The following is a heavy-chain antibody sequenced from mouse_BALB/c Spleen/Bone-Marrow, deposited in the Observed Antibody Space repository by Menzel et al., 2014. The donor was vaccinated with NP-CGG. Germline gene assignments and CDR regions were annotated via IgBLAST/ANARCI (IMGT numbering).Heavy chain of an antibody. CDR1: GFNIKDTY. CDR2: IDPANGNA. J-gene: IGHJ2*01. D-gene: IGHD2-14*01. CDR3: ARYRLGTYFDF. Sequence: VQLQQSGAELVKPGASVKLSCTASGFNIKDTYMHWVKQRPEQGLEWIGRIDPANGNAKYDPKFQGKATITADTSTNTAYLQLSSLTSEDTAVYYCARYRLGTYFDFWGQGTTFTVSS. V-gene: IGHV14-3*02.